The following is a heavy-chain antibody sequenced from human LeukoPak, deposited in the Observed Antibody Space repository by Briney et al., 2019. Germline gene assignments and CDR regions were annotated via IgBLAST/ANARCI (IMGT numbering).Heavy chain of an antibody. D-gene: IGHD1-26*01. CDR2: IYNSGST. CDR1: GGSISSYY. J-gene: IGHJ3*02. Sequence: SEPLSLTCTVSGGSISSYYWSWIRHPPGKGLEWIGYIYNSGSTNYNPSLKSRVTISVDTSKNQYSLKMSSVTAADTAVYYCARDSGGPHSGFEIWGQGTMVTASS. V-gene: IGHV4-59*01. CDR3: ARDSGGPHSGFEI.